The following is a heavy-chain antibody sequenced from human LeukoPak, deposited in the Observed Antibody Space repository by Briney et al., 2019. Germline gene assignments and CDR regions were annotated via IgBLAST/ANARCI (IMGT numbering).Heavy chain of an antibody. CDR2: ISSSGSTL. CDR3: ARGASSWYY. V-gene: IGHV3-11*01. D-gene: IGHD6-13*01. Sequence: LSLTCTVSGASISSYFWTWIRQPPGKGLEWVSYISSSGSTLYYADSVKGRFTISRDNAKNSLYLQMNSLRAEDTAVYYCARGASSWYYWGQGTLVTVSS. CDR1: GASISSYF. J-gene: IGHJ4*02.